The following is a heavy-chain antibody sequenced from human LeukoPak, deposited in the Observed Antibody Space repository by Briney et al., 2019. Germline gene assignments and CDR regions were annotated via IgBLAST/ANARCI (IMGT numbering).Heavy chain of an antibody. CDR1: GGSISSSSYY. Sequence: SETLSLTCTVSGGSISSSSYYWGWIRQPPGKGLEWIGSMYYSGATYYNSSLKSRVTISVDTSKNHFSLKLSSVTAADTAVYYCARDGEYRNWFDPWGQGTLVTVSS. D-gene: IGHD2-21*01. CDR2: MYYSGAT. CDR3: ARDGEYRNWFDP. V-gene: IGHV4-39*07. J-gene: IGHJ5*02.